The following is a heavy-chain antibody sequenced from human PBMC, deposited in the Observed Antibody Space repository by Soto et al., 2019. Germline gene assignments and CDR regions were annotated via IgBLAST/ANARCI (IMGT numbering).Heavy chain of an antibody. D-gene: IGHD6-19*01. CDR2: IYTSASI. V-gene: IGHV4-4*07. CDR1: GADINTYS. CDR3: ARDREAGYNFYYGMDV. J-gene: IGHJ6*02. Sequence: SETLSLTCSVSGADINTYSWTWIRQPAGKGLEWIGRIYTSASINYNPSLRGRVTLSVDTSTNQVSLKLASVTAADTAVYYCARDREAGYNFYYGMDVWGQGTTVTV.